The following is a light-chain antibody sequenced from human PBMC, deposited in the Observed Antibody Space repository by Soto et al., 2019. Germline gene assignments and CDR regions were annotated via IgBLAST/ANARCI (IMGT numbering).Light chain of an antibody. CDR2: EVS. CDR1: QSLVHSDGIAY. Sequence: DVLMTQSPLSLPVTLGEPASISCRANQSLVHSDGIAYFSWFQQRPGRSPRRLIYEVSNRDSGVPARFSGSVSGTDFALKISRVEAEDVGVYYCMQGTHWPITFGQGTRLEIK. V-gene: IGKV2-30*02. CDR3: MQGTHWPIT. J-gene: IGKJ5*01.